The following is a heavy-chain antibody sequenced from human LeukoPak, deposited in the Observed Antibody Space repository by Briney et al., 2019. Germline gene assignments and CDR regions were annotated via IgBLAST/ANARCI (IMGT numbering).Heavy chain of an antibody. J-gene: IGHJ4*02. CDR1: DFTFFSSW. V-gene: IGHV3-7*01. CDR2: IKPDGSEK. D-gene: IGHD2-15*01. Sequence: GGSLRLSCAASDFTFFSSWMSWVRQAPGKGLEWVANIKPDGSEKYYVDSVTGRFTISRDNAKNSLYLQMNNLRDEDTAMYYCAREFNSFLTDSDCSGGQCLFLSWGQGVLVTVSS. CDR3: AREFNSFLTDSDCSGGQCLFLS.